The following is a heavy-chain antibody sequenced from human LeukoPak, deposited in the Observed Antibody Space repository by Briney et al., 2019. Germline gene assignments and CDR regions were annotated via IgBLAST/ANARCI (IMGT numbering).Heavy chain of an antibody. J-gene: IGHJ6*02. CDR2: IHPGDSNT. Sequence: GESLKISCKGSGYSFTNYWIAWVRQMPGKGLEWMGIIHPGDSNTRYSLSFQGQVTISADKSISTAYLQWSSLKDSDAATYYCGRYPPNYYGMDVWGQGTTVTVSS. D-gene: IGHD3-10*01. CDR3: GRYPPNYYGMDV. CDR1: GYSFTNYW. V-gene: IGHV5-51*01.